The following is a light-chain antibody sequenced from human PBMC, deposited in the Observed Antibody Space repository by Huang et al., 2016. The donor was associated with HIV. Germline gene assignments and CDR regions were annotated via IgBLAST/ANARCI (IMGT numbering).Light chain of an antibody. J-gene: IGKJ2*01. CDR2: LGS. V-gene: IGKV2-28*01. Sequence: DFVMTQSPLFLPVTPGELASISCRSSQSLLHSNGYNYLDWYLQKPGQSPQLLIYLGSNRASGVPDRFSGSGSGTDFTLKISRVEAEDVGVYYCMQSLQSLLTFGQGTKLEIK. CDR3: MQSLQSLLT. CDR1: QSLLHSNGYNY.